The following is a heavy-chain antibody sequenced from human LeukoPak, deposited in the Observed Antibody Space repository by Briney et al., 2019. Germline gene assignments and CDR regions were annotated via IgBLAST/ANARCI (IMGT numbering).Heavy chain of an antibody. D-gene: IGHD2-2*02. V-gene: IGHV4-59*01. CDR3: ARAPGRACSSTSCYNQKLVWYYYYMDV. J-gene: IGHJ6*03. Sequence: SETLSLTCTVSGGSISSYYWSWIRQPPGKGLEWIGYIYYSGSTNYNPSLKSRVTISVDTSKNQFSLKLSSVTAADTAVYYCARAPGRACSSTSCYNQKLVWYYYYMDVWAKGPRSPSP. CDR1: GGSISSYY. CDR2: IYYSGST.